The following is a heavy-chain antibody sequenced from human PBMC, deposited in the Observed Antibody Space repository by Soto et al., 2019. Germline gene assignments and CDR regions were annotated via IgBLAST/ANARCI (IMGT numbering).Heavy chain of an antibody. J-gene: IGHJ5*02. D-gene: IGHD2-15*01. CDR1: GFTFSSYS. CDR3: ARDPTTSGGRGQPFDP. CDR2: ISSSSSYI. Sequence: GGSLRLSCAASGFTFSSYSMNWVRQAPGKGLEWVSSISSSSSYIYYADSVKGRFTISRDNAKNSLYLQMNSLRAEDTAVYYCARDPTTSGGRGQPFDPWGQGTLVTVSS. V-gene: IGHV3-21*01.